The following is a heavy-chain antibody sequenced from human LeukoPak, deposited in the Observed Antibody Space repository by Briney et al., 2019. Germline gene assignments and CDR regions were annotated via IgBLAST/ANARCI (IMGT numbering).Heavy chain of an antibody. D-gene: IGHD2-2*01. CDR3: ARDLGYCSSTSCYAWFDP. J-gene: IGHJ5*02. Sequence: SETLSLTCAVSDYAISSNNWWGWVRQPPGKGLEWIGYIYYTGSTYYNPSLKSRVTISVDTSKNQFSLKLSSVTAADTAVYYCARDLGYCSSTSCYAWFDPRGQGTLVTVSS. CDR1: DYAISSNNW. CDR2: IYYTGST. V-gene: IGHV4-28*03.